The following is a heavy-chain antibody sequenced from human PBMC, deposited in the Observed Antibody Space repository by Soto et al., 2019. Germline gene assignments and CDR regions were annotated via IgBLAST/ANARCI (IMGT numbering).Heavy chain of an antibody. Sequence: GGSLRLSCAASGFTFSSYSMNWVRQAPGKGLEWVSSISSSSSYIYYADSVKGRFTISRDNAKNSLYLQMNSLRAEDTAVYYCSRDGSSISTRRVAFDIWGQGTMVTVSS. J-gene: IGHJ3*02. CDR3: SRDGSSISTRRVAFDI. D-gene: IGHD6-6*01. CDR1: GFTFSSYS. CDR2: ISSSSSYI. V-gene: IGHV3-21*01.